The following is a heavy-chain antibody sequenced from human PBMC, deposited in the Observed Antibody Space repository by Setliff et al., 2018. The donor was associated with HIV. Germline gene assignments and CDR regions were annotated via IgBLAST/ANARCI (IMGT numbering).Heavy chain of an antibody. J-gene: IGHJ5*01. V-gene: IGHV4-4*09. CDR3: AKRAVQDGTVTSSNWFES. CDR1: GDSIGTYS. Sequence: SETLSLTCAVSGDSIGTYSWHWLRQPPGKGLEWIGYIYGSGSTGYNPSLTSRVTMSTDTPNNRFALRLTSVTAADTAVYYCAKRAVQDGTVTSSNWFESWGQGTLVTVSS. D-gene: IGHD1-7*01. CDR2: IYGSGST.